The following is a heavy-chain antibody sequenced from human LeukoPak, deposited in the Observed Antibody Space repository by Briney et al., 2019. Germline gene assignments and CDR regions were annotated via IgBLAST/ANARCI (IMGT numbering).Heavy chain of an antibody. V-gene: IGHV3-9*01. CDR1: GFTFDDYA. CDR2: ISWNSGSI. J-gene: IGHJ4*02. CDR3: AKGRGYHFDY. Sequence: GGSLRLSCAASGFTFDDYAMHWVRQAPGKGLEWVSGISWNSGSIGYADSVKGRFTISRDNAKNSLYLQMNSLRAEDPALYCCAKGRGYHFDYWGQGTLVTVSS. D-gene: IGHD3-22*01.